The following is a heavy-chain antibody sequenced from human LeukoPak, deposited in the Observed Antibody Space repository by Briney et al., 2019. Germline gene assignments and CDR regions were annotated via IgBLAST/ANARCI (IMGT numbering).Heavy chain of an antibody. Sequence: SETLSLTCTVSGGSISSSSYYWSWIRQPPGKGLEWIGYIYYSGSTNYNPSLKSRVTISVDTSKNQFSLKLSSVTAADTAVYYCARDEGSSGLDYWGQGTLVTVSS. CDR3: ARDEGSSGLDY. CDR1: GGSISSSSYY. J-gene: IGHJ4*02. CDR2: IYYSGST. D-gene: IGHD6-6*01. V-gene: IGHV4-61*01.